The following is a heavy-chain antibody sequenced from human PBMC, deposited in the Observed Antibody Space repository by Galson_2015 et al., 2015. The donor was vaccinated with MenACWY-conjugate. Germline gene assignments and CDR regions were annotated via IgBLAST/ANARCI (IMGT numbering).Heavy chain of an antibody. CDR3: AKDLQDIVVVPAAPAFDY. CDR2: ISYDGSNK. Sequence: SLRLSCAASGFTFSSYGMHWVRQAPGKGLEWVAVISYDGSNKYYADSVKGRFTISRDNSKNTLYLQMNSLRAEDTAVYYCAKDLQDIVVVPAAPAFDYWGQGTLVTVSS. CDR1: GFTFSSYG. D-gene: IGHD2-2*01. V-gene: IGHV3-30*18. J-gene: IGHJ4*02.